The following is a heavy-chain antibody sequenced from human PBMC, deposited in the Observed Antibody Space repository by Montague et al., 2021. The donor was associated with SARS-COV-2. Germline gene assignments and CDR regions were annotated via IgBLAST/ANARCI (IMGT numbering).Heavy chain of an antibody. CDR2: IYYSGST. CDR3: ARVGRQQLVRLSGMDV. CDR1: GGSISSSSYY. Sequence: ETLSLTCTVSGGSISSSSYYWGWIRQPPGKGLEWIGSIYYSGSTYYNPSLKSRVTISVDTSKNQFSLKLSSVTAADTAVYYCARVGRQQLVRLSGMDVWGQGTTVTASS. J-gene: IGHJ6*02. V-gene: IGHV4-39*07. D-gene: IGHD6-13*01.